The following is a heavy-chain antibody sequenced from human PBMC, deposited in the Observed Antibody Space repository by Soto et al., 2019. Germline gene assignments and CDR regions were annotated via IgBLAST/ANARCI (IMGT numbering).Heavy chain of an antibody. D-gene: IGHD6-19*01. CDR2: ISYDGSNK. J-gene: IGHJ4*02. V-gene: IGHV3-30-3*01. Sequence: QVQLVESGGGVVQPGWSLRLSCAASGFTVSSYAMHSVRQAPGTGLEWVAVISYDGSNKYYADSVKGRFTISRDNSTNTLYLQMNSLRAEDTAVYYCARDREGGWLVISQYFDYWGQGTLVTVSS. CDR3: ARDREGGWLVISQYFDY. CDR1: GFTVSSYA.